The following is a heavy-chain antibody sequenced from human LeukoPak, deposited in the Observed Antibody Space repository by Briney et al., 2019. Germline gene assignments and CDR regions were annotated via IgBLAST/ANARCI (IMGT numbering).Heavy chain of an antibody. Sequence: PGGSLRLSCAASGFTFSSYAMSWVRQAPGKGLEWVSAISGSGGSTYYADSVKGRFTISRDNSKNTLYLQMNSLRAEDTAVYYCAKDTGSTRPTSYSSSSYFDYWGQGTLVTVSS. CDR2: ISGSGGST. CDR3: AKDTGSTRPTSYSSSSYFDY. J-gene: IGHJ4*02. D-gene: IGHD6-13*01. CDR1: GFTFSSYA. V-gene: IGHV3-23*01.